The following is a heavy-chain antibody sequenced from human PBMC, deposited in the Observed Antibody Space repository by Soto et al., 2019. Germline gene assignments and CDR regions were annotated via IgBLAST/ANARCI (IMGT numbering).Heavy chain of an antibody. Sequence: GCGGKVTRSWRWSVRQMTGKGLEWMGTIYPGDSDTRYSPSFQGQVTISADKSMGTAYLQWRSLKASDTAMYYCARRLSGAKNGYNTYYFPVLDVWRQRTTVPVS. D-gene: IGHD1-26*01. CDR3: ARRLSGAKNGYNTYYFPVLDV. J-gene: IGHJ6*02. V-gene: IGHV5-51*01. CDR1: GGKVTRSW. CDR2: IYPGDSDT.